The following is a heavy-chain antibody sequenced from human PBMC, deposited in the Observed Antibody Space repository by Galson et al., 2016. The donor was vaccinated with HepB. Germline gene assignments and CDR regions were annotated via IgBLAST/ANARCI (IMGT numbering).Heavy chain of an antibody. D-gene: IGHD1-14*01. CDR1: DGSISSSTYY. CDR3: ARLTGSTYYIDV. J-gene: IGHJ6*03. V-gene: IGHV4-39*01. Sequence: ETLSLTCTVSDGSISSSTYYWGWIRQPPGKGLEWIGSIYNSVSTYYNPSLKSRVTISVDTSKNQFSLKLRSVTAADTAVYYCARLTGSTYYIDVWGKGTTVTVSS. CDR2: IYNSVST.